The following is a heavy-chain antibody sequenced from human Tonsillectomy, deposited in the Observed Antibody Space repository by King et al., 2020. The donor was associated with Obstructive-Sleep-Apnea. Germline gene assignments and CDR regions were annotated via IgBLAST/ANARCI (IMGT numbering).Heavy chain of an antibody. CDR1: GYAFTSYD. D-gene: IGHD5-12*01. V-gene: IGHV1-8*01. Sequence: VQLVESGAEVKKPGASVKVSCKASGYAFTSYDIAWVRQATGQGLEWMGWMNPDSGATGYAQKFQGRVTMTRSTSISTAYMELKSLTYDDTAVYYCARGGGSGGYTGYVWGQGTLVTVSS. CDR2: MNPDSGAT. J-gene: IGHJ4*02. CDR3: ARGGGSGGYTGYV.